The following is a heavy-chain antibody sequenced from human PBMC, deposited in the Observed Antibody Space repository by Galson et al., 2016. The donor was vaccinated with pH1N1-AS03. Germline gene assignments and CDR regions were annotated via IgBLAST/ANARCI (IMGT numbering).Heavy chain of an antibody. CDR3: ATAPGGVNV. V-gene: IGHV3-30*04. J-gene: IGHJ6*02. Sequence: SLRLSCAASGFTFSTFAMYWARQAPGKGLEWVALISFDGNNKFYADSLRGRFTISRENSKNTLYLDINSLTTEDTAMYYCATAPGGVNVWGQGTMVTVSS. D-gene: IGHD3-10*01. CDR2: ISFDGNNK. CDR1: GFTFSTFA.